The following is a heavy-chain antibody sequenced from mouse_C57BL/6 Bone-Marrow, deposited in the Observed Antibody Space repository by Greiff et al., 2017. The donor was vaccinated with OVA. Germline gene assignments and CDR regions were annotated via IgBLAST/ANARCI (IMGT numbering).Heavy chain of an antibody. V-gene: IGHV14-4*01. D-gene: IGHD2-3*01. CDR3: TSRYDGDYVPFAY. CDR2: IDPENGDT. J-gene: IGHJ3*01. CDR1: GFNIKDDY. Sequence: VQLQQSGAELVRPGASVKLSCTASGFNIKDDYMHWVKQRPEQGLEWIGWIDPENGDTDYASKFQGKATITADTSSNPAYLQLSSLTSEDTAVYYCTSRYDGDYVPFAYWGQGTLVTVSA.